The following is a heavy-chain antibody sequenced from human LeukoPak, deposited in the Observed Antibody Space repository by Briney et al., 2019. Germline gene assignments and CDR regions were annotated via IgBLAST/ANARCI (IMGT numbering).Heavy chain of an antibody. D-gene: IGHD5-18*01. J-gene: IGHJ6*02. Sequence: PGRSLRLSCAASGFTFSSYGMHWVRQAPGKGLEWVAVIWYDGSNKYYADSVKGRFTISRDNSKNTLYLQMNSLRAEDTAVCYCARDLRQAYSYGSYYGMDVWGQGTTVTVSS. CDR3: ARDLRQAYSYGSYYGMDV. CDR2: IWYDGSNK. V-gene: IGHV3-33*01. CDR1: GFTFSSYG.